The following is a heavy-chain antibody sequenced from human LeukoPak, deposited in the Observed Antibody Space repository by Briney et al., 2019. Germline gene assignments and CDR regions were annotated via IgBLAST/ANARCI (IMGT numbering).Heavy chain of an antibody. V-gene: IGHV3-48*03. CDR3: ARRGGWYI. Sequence: GGSELLSCAASGFTFSSYEMNWARQAPGKGLEWISYISSSGSTIYYADSVKGRFTISRDNAKNSLYLQMNSLRAEDTAVYYWARRGGWYIWRQGTMVTVSS. D-gene: IGHD6-19*01. CDR2: ISSSGSTI. CDR1: GFTFSSYE. J-gene: IGHJ3*02.